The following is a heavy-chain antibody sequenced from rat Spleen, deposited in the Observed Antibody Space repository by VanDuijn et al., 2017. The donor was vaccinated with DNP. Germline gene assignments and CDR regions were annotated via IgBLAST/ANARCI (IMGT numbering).Heavy chain of an antibody. CDR1: RFTISDYG. Sequence: EVKLVESGGGLVQPGRSLKLSCEVSRFTISDYGMAWVRQAPTKGLEWVASISAGGGNSNYRDSVKGRFIVSRDNAKSTLDLQMDSLRSEDTATYFCIRRGGKGLFSKWGQGTLVTVSS. CDR2: ISAGGGNS. CDR3: IRRGGKGLFSK. V-gene: IGHV5S13*01. D-gene: IGHD3-1*01. J-gene: IGHJ3*01.